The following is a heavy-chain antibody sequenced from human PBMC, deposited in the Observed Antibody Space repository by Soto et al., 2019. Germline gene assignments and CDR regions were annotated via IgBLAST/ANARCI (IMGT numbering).Heavy chain of an antibody. CDR3: TTPLYLYGMAV. J-gene: IGHJ6*02. D-gene: IGHD3-16*01. CDR2: IYSGGST. Sequence: GGSLRLSCAASGFTVSSNYMIWVRQATGKGLDWVSVIYSGGSTYYADSVKGRFTISRDNYKNTLYLQMNSLSAEHSAVYYCTTPLYLYGMAVWGQGTKVTVSS. CDR1: GFTVSSNY. V-gene: IGHV3-53*01.